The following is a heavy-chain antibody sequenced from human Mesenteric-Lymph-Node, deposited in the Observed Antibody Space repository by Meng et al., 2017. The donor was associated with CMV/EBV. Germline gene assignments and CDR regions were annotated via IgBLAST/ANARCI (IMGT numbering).Heavy chain of an antibody. Sequence: SETLSLTCTVSGGSIRSHYWSWIRQSPGKGLEWIGFIHYSGTTNYNPSLKGRVTISVDTSKNQFSLKLRSVTTADTAVYYCVREALCVSTSCYNDYWGQGALVTVSS. J-gene: IGHJ4*02. CDR3: VREALCVSTSCYNDY. CDR1: GGSIRSHY. D-gene: IGHD2-2*01. V-gene: IGHV4-59*11. CDR2: IHYSGTT.